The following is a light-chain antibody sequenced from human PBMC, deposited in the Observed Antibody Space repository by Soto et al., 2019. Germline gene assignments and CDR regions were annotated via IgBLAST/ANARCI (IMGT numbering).Light chain of an antibody. CDR3: QQYGGSMT. Sequence: EIVLTQSPGTLSLSPGDTATLSCRASQSLSSIYLAWYQQRRGQAPRLLIYGASSRATGIPNRFRGSGSGTDFNLTISRLDPEDFAVYYCQQYGGSMTFGQGTRLEIE. J-gene: IGKJ5*01. CDR1: QSLSSIY. CDR2: GAS. V-gene: IGKV3-20*01.